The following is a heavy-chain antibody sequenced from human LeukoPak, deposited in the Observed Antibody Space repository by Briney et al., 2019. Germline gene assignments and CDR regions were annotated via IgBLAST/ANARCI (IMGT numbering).Heavy chain of an antibody. J-gene: IGHJ4*02. CDR1: GFTFSSYW. CDR2: IKQDGSVE. V-gene: IGHV3-7*05. CDR3: ARIGYSSSSFDF. Sequence: GGSLRLSCAASGFTFSSYWMSWVRQAPGKGLEWVANIKQDGSVEYYVVSVKGRFTISRDNAKESLYLQMDSLRAEDTAVYYCARIGYSSSSFDFWGQGTLVTVSS. D-gene: IGHD6-6*01.